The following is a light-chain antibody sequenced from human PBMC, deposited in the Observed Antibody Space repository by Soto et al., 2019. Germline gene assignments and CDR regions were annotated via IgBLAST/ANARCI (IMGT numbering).Light chain of an antibody. V-gene: IGKV3D-15*01. CDR3: HQYDNWPPWT. CDR2: GAS. CDR1: QSVSSN. Sequence: EIVRTQSPATLSVSPGARATLSCRASQSVSSNLAWYQQKPGQAPRLLIYGASTRATGIPARFSGSGSGTEFTLTISSLQSEDFAVYYCHQYDNWPPWTFGQGTKVDIK. J-gene: IGKJ1*01.